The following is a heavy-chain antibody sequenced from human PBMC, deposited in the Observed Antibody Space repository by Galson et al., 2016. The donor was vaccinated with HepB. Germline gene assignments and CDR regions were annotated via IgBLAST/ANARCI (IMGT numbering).Heavy chain of an antibody. CDR1: GFTFSNYG. Sequence: SLRLSCAASGFTFSNYGMHWVRQAPGKGLEWVAVISYDGSNKYYADSVKGRFTISRDNSKNTLYLQMNSLRAEDTAVYYCAKGGSDFWIGYYSYYSYYGMDGWGQGTTVTVSS. CDR2: ISYDGSNK. D-gene: IGHD3-3*01. J-gene: IGHJ6*02. V-gene: IGHV3-30*18. CDR3: AKGGSDFWIGYYSYYSYYGMDG.